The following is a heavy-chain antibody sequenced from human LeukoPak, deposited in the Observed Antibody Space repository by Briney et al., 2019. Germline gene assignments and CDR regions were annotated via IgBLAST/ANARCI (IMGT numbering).Heavy chain of an antibody. V-gene: IGHV1-69*13. CDR2: IIPIFGTA. D-gene: IGHD6-19*01. CDR3: ARDSPGYSSVVY. Sequence: SVKVSCKASGGTFSSYAISWVRQAPGQGLEWMGGIIPIFGTANYAQKFQGRVTITADESTSTAYMELSSLRSDDTAVYYCARDSPGYSSVVYWGQGTLVTVSS. J-gene: IGHJ4*02. CDR1: GGTFSSYA.